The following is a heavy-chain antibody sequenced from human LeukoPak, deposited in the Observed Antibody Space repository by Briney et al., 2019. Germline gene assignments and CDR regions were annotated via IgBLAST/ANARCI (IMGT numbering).Heavy chain of an antibody. CDR3: ARVVLRYYYGSGSYPQNQLDLDY. J-gene: IGHJ4*02. CDR2: ISSSSSYT. V-gene: IGHV3-21*01. CDR1: GFTFSSYS. D-gene: IGHD3-10*01. Sequence: PGGSLRLSCAASGFTFSSYSMNWVRQAPGKGLEWVSSISSSSSYTYYADSVKGRFTISRDNAKNSLYLQMNSLRAEDTAVYYCARVVLRYYYGSGSYPQNQLDLDYWGQGTLVTVSS.